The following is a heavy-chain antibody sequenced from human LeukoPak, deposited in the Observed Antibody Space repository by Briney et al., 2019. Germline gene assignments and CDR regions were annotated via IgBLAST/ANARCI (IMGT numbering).Heavy chain of an antibody. CDR1: GGSISTASFY. D-gene: IGHD6-13*01. Sequence: SQTLSLTCTVSGGSISTASFYWTWIRQRPGGGLEWIGFVYYTGSTYYNPSLNSRVTMSVDTSNNQFSLRLTSLTAADTAVYYCAREQYASTWYPEVSYYWYFDLWGRGTLVTVSS. V-gene: IGHV4-31*03. CDR3: AREQYASTWYPEVSYYWYFDL. CDR2: VYYTGST. J-gene: IGHJ2*01.